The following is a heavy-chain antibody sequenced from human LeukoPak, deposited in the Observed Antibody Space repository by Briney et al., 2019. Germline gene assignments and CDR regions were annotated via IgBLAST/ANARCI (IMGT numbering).Heavy chain of an antibody. J-gene: IGHJ4*02. CDR1: GFTFSSYA. Sequence: GGSLRLSCAASGFTFSSYAMSWVRQAPGKGLEWVSTISATGGSIYYADSVKGRFTISRDNSKNTLYLQMNSLRAEDTAVYYCAKLDVVVPAATPFDYWGQGTLVTVSS. V-gene: IGHV3-23*01. CDR2: ISATGGSI. D-gene: IGHD2-2*02. CDR3: AKLDVVVPAATPFDY.